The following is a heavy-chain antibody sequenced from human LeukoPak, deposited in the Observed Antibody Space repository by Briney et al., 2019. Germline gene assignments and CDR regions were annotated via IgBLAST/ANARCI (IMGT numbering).Heavy chain of an antibody. D-gene: IGHD3-10*01. CDR2: IGPGGDT. V-gene: IGHV3-23*01. CDR3: ARDRNFPAYYFDF. CDR1: GFTFGSYA. J-gene: IGHJ4*02. Sequence: PGGSLRLSCAASGFTFGSYAMSWVRQAPGKGLEWVSTIGPGGDTHYADSVKGRFTISRDNSKNTLYLQLNSLRAEDTAVYYCARDRNFPAYYFDFWGQGALVTVSS.